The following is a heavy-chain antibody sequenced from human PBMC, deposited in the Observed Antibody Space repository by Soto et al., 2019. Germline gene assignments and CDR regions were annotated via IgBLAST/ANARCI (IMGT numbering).Heavy chain of an antibody. CDR3: ARIRPYYYDSSGYYQSVYYFDY. D-gene: IGHD3-22*01. V-gene: IGHV2-70*01. CDR1: GFSLSTSGMC. J-gene: IGHJ4*02. Sequence: SGPTLVNPTQTLTLTCTFSGFSLSTSGMCVSWIRQPPGKALEWLALIDWDDDKYYSTSLKTRLTISKDTSKNQVVLTMTNMDPVDTATYYCARIRPYYYDSSGYYQSVYYFDYWGQGTLVTVS. CDR2: IDWDDDK.